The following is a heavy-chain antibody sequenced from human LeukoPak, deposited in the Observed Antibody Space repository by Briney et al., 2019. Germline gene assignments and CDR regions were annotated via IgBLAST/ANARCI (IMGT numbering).Heavy chain of an antibody. CDR2: ISYDGSNK. CDR3: ARDGYGVGASFRPMLAVDI. V-gene: IGHV3-30-3*01. Sequence: PGGSLRLSCAASGFTFSSYAMHWVRQAPGKGLEWVAVISYDGSNKYYADSVKGRFTISRDNSKNTLYLQMNSLRAEDTAVYYCARDGYGVGASFRPMLAVDIWGQGTMVTVSS. CDR1: GFTFSSYA. J-gene: IGHJ3*02. D-gene: IGHD1-26*01.